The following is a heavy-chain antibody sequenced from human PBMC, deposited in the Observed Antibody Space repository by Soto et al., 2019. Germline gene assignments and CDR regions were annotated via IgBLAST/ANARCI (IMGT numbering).Heavy chain of an antibody. V-gene: IGHV4-30-2*01. CDR3: ARSQPAAPHDAFDI. D-gene: IGHD2-2*01. Sequence: QLQLQESGSGLVKPSQTLSLTCAVSGGSISSGGYSWSWIRQPPGKGLEWIGYIYHSGSTYYNPSLKSRVTISVDRSKNQFSLKLSSVTAADTAVYYCARSQPAAPHDAFDIWGQGTMVTFSS. J-gene: IGHJ3*02. CDR2: IYHSGST. CDR1: GGSISSGGYS.